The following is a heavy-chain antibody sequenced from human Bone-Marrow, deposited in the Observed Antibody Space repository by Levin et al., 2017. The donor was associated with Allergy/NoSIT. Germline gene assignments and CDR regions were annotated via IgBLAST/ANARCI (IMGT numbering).Heavy chain of an antibody. J-gene: IGHJ3*02. V-gene: IGHV3-30*18. CDR2: ISNDGSNK. CDR3: AKQLRYFDWTI. CDR1: GFTFSSYG. D-gene: IGHD3-9*01. Sequence: GGSLRLSCAASGFTFSSYGMHWVRQAPGKGLEWVAVISNDGSNKYYADSVKGRFTISRDNSKNTLYLQMNSLRAEDTAVYYCAKQLRYFDWTIWGQGTMVTVSS.